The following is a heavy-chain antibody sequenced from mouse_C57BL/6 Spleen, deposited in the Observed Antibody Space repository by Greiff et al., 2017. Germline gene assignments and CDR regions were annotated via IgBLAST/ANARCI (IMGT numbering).Heavy chain of an antibody. CDR2: IYPGNSDT. Sequence: EVQLQQSGTVLARPGASVKMSCKTSGYTFTSYWMHWVKQRPGQGLAWIGAIYPGNSDTSYNQKFKGKAKLTAVTSASTAYRELSRLTNEDSAVYYCTRDGSSLYYFDYWGQGTTLTVSS. CDR1: GYTFTSYW. D-gene: IGHD1-1*01. CDR3: TRDGSSLYYFDY. V-gene: IGHV1-5*01. J-gene: IGHJ2*01.